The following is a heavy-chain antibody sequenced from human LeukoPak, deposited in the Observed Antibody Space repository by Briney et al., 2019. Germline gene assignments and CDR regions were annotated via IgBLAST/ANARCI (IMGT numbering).Heavy chain of an antibody. J-gene: IGHJ4*02. D-gene: IGHD4-23*01. Sequence: GGSLRLSCAASGLTFSSYGMHWVRQAPGKGLEWVAVISYDGSNKYYADSVKGRFTISRDNSKNTLYLQMNSLRAEDTAVYYCAKPGGAVVTGFDYWGQGTLVTVSS. CDR2: ISYDGSNK. CDR3: AKPGGAVVTGFDY. CDR1: GLTFSSYG. V-gene: IGHV3-30*18.